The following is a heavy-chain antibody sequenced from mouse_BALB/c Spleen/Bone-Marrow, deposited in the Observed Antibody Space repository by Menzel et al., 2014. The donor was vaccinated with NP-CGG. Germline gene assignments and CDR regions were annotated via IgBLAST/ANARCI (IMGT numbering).Heavy chain of an antibody. CDR3: ARVWYFDY. CDR2: INSNGGST. V-gene: IGHV5-6-3*01. J-gene: IGHJ2*03. CDR1: GFTFSSYG. Sequence: EVKLVESGGGLVQPGGSLKLSCAASGFTFSSYGMSWVRQTPDKRLELVATINSNGGSTYYPDSVKGRFTISRDNAKNTLYPQMSSLKSEDTAMYYCARVWYFDYWGQGTSLTVSS.